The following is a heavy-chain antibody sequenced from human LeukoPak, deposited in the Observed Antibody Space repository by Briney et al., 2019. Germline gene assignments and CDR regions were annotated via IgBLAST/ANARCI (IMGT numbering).Heavy chain of an antibody. V-gene: IGHV3-23*01. Sequence: PGRSLRLSCAASGFTFSSYVMHWVRQAPGKGLEWVSTISGSGGSTYYADSVKGRFTISRDNSKNTLYLQMNSLRAEDTAVYSCAKDATYSYGPNDYWGQGTLVTVSS. D-gene: IGHD5-18*01. J-gene: IGHJ4*02. CDR2: ISGSGGST. CDR3: AKDATYSYGPNDY. CDR1: GFTFSSYV.